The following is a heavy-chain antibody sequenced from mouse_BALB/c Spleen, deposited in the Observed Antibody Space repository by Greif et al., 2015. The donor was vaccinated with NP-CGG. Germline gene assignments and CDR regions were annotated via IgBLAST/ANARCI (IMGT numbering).Heavy chain of an antibody. CDR3: ARDAGYYGDLYWYFDV. V-gene: IGHV7-1*02. Sequence: EVKLMESGGGLVQPGGSLRLSCATSGFTFSDFYMEWVRQPPGKRLEWIAASRNKANDYTTEYSASVKGRFIVSRVTSQSILYLQMDALRADDTAIYYCARDAGYYGDLYWYFDVWGAGTTVTVSS. CDR2: SRNKANDYTT. CDR1: GFTFSDFY. D-gene: IGHD2-13*01. J-gene: IGHJ1*01.